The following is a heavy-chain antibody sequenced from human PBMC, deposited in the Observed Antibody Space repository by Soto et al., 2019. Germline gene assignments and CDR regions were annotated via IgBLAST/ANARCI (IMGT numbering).Heavy chain of an antibody. CDR1: GFTVSSNY. D-gene: IGHD5-18*01. CDR2: IYSGGST. J-gene: IGHJ4*02. CDR3: ARGPRYSYGSLDY. V-gene: IGHV3-53*01. Sequence: GGSLRLSWAASGFTVSSNYMSWVRQAPGKGLEWVSVIYSGGSTYYADSVKGRFTISRDNSKNTLYLQMNSLRAEDTAVYYCARGPRYSYGSLDYWGQGTLVTVSS.